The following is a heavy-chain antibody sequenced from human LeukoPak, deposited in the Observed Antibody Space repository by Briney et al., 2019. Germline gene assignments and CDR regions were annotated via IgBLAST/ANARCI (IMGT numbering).Heavy chain of an antibody. Sequence: ASVKVSCKASGGTFSSYAISWVRQAPGQGLEWMGGIIPIFGTANYAQKFQGRVTITADESTSTAYMELSSLRSEDTAVYYCASVTYYYDSSGYFPLDYWGQGTLVTVSS. CDR3: ASVTYYYDSSGYFPLDY. V-gene: IGHV1-69*13. D-gene: IGHD3-22*01. J-gene: IGHJ4*02. CDR1: GGTFSSYA. CDR2: IIPIFGTA.